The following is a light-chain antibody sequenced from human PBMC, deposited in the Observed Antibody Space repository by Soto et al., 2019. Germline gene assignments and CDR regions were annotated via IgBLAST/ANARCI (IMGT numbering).Light chain of an antibody. CDR2: AAS. V-gene: IGKV1-8*01. CDR1: QGISSY. Sequence: AIRMTQSPSSLSASTGDRVTISCRASQGISSYLAWYQKKPGKAPKLLIYAASTLQSGVPSRFSGSGSGTDFTLTISCLQSEDFATYYCQQYYSYPRACGQGTKVDIK. CDR3: QQYYSYPRA. J-gene: IGKJ1*01.